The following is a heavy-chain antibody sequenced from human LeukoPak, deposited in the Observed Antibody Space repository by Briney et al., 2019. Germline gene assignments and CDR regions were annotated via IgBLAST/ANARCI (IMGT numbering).Heavy chain of an antibody. D-gene: IGHD1-20*01. CDR3: AREVGLKVTGTTGFDY. J-gene: IGHJ4*02. CDR2: INPNSGGT. CDR1: GYTFTGYY. Sequence: GASVKVSCKASGYTFTGYYMHWVRQAPGQGLEWMGWINPNSGGTNYAQKFQGRVTMTRDTSISTAYMELSRLRSDDTAVYDCAREVGLKVTGTTGFDYWGQGTLVTVSS. V-gene: IGHV1-2*02.